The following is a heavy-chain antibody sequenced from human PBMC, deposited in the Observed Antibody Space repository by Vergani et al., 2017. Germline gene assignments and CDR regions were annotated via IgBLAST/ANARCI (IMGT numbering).Heavy chain of an antibody. D-gene: IGHD4-17*01. CDR2: ISWNSGSI. CDR1: GFTFDDYA. V-gene: IGHV3-9*01. Sequence: EVQLVESGGGLVQPGRSLRLSCAASGFTFDDYAMHWVRQAPGKGLEWVSGISWNSGSIGYADSVKGRFTISRDNAKNSLYLQMNSLRVEDTALYYCAKEYYYGDYWAPFDYWGQGTLVTVSS. CDR3: AKEYYYGDYWAPFDY. J-gene: IGHJ4*02.